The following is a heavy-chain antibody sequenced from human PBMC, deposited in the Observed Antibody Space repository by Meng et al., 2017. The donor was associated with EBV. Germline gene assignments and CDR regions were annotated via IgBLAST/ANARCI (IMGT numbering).Heavy chain of an antibody. CDR2: ITPYNDNT. V-gene: IGHV1-18*01. Sequence: QVQLVQSGAEVKKPGASVSVPCTASGYTFTRYGISGVRQAPGQGLEWMGWITPYNDNTKVAQRFQDRVTLTADRSTNTVFMELRNLKSDDTAVYYCARGSSTVDRYLDLWGRGTLVTVSS. J-gene: IGHJ2*01. D-gene: IGHD4-17*01. CDR3: ARGSSTVDRYLDL. CDR1: GYTFTRYG.